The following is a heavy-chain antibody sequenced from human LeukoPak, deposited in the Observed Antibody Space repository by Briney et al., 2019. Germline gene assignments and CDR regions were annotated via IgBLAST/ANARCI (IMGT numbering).Heavy chain of an antibody. D-gene: IGHD6-19*01. J-gene: IGHJ6*02. CDR1: GYTFTSYG. Sequence: ASVKASCKASGYTFTSYGISWVRQAPGQGLEWMGWINAYNGNTNYAQKLQGRVTMTTDTSTSTAYMELRSLRSDDTAVYYCARDPSAVAGLNYYYYYGMDVWGQGTTVTVSS. CDR3: ARDPSAVAGLNYYYYYGMDV. V-gene: IGHV1-18*01. CDR2: INAYNGNT.